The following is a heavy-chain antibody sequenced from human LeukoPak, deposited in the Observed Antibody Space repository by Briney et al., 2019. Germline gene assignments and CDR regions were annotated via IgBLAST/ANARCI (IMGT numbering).Heavy chain of an antibody. CDR2: IKTKGEGGTV. J-gene: IGHJ4*02. Sequence: GGSLRLSCATSGFTFSNAWMTWVRQAQGKGLEWVGRIKTKGEGGTVDYAAPVKGRFTISRDDSRNTLYLQMNSLKTEDTAIYYCMSDLDNWGQGTLVTVSS. V-gene: IGHV3-15*01. CDR3: MSDLDN. CDR1: GFTFSNAW.